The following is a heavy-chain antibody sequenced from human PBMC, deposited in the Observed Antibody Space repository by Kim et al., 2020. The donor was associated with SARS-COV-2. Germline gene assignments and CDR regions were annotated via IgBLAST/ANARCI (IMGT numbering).Heavy chain of an antibody. CDR3: ARDLGGYFDY. Sequence: STIYYAGAVKGRFTISRDNAKNSLYLQMNSLRAEDTAVYYCARDLGGYFDYWGQGTLVTVSS. D-gene: IGHD3-16*01. CDR2: STI. J-gene: IGHJ4*02. V-gene: IGHV3-48*01.